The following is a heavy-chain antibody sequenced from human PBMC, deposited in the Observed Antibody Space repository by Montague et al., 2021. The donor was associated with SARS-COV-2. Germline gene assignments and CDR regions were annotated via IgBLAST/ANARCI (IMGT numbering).Heavy chain of an antibody. CDR3: ARHMSDCSKGICHTYYYYGWTP. CDR1: GGSISRSY. CDR2: IYYTGST. J-gene: IGHJ6*02. V-gene: IGHV4-59*08. Sequence: SETLSLTCTVSGGSISRSYWSWIRQPPGKGLEWIGYIYYTGSTDXNPSLKSRVTISVDTSKNQLSLKLISVTAADTAVYFCARHMSDCSKGICHTYYYYGWTPGAKGPRSSSP. D-gene: IGHD2-8*01.